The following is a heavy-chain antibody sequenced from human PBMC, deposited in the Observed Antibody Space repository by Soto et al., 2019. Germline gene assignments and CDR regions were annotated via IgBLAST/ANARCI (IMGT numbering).Heavy chain of an antibody. D-gene: IGHD1-26*01. CDR3: ATGLSTRGYYMDA. CDR1: GFSFSIYW. V-gene: IGHV3-74*01. CDR2: IITDGSST. J-gene: IGHJ6*03. Sequence: EVQLVESGGGLVQPGGSLILSCAASGFSFSIYWMHWVRQAPGKGLVWVSRIITDGSSTSYADSVKGRFTISRDNAKSTLYLRMNSLRAEGTAVYYCATGLSTRGYYMDAWGKGTTVTVSS.